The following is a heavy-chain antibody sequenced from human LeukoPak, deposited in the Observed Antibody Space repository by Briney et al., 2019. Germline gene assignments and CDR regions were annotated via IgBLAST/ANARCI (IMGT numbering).Heavy chain of an antibody. Sequence: GGSLRLSCAASGFTFSNYNMSWIRQAPGKGLEWVSYISSSGSTIYYADSAKGRFTISRDNAKNSLYLQMNSLRAEDTAVYYCARLQRDQWLPRSYYFDYWGQGTLVTVSS. CDR2: ISSSGSTI. CDR1: GFTFSNYN. CDR3: ARLQRDQWLPRSYYFDY. J-gene: IGHJ4*02. D-gene: IGHD6-19*01. V-gene: IGHV3-11*04.